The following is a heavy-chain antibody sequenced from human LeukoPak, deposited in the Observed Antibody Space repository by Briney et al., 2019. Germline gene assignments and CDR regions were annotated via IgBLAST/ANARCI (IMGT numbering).Heavy chain of an antibody. J-gene: IGHJ4*02. CDR1: GFTFSSYE. CDR3: ARGDYDSSGYYQYSYYFDY. V-gene: IGHV3-48*03. CDR2: ISSSGSTI. D-gene: IGHD3-22*01. Sequence: GGSLRLSCAASGFTFSSYEMNWVRQAPGKGLEWVSYISSSGSTIYYADSVKGRFTISRDNAKNSLYLQMNSLRAEDTAVYYCARGDYDSSGYYQYSYYFDYWGQGTLVTVSS.